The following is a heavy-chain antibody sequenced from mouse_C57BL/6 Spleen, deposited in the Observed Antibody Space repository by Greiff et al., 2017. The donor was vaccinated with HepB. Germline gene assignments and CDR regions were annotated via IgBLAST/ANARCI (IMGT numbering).Heavy chain of an antibody. J-gene: IGHJ3*01. CDR3: AITTVVATDAY. D-gene: IGHD1-1*01. Sequence: VQLQQSGPELVKPGASVKISCKASGYSFTGYYMNWVKQSPEKSLEWIGEINPSTGGTTYNQKFKAKATLTVAKSSSTAYMQLKSLTSEDSAVYYCAITTVVATDAYWGQGTLVTVSA. V-gene: IGHV1-42*01. CDR2: INPSTGGT. CDR1: GYSFTGYY.